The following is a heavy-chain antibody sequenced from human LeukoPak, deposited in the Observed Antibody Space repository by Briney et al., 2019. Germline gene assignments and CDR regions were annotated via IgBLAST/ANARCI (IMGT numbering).Heavy chain of an antibody. CDR3: ARKDDYVWGSYDY. D-gene: IGHD3-16*01. CDR2: ISYDGTNK. Sequence: RAGGSLRLSCAASGFTFSSYAIHWVNQAPGKGLEWVALISYDGTNKYYADSVKGRFSISRDNSKNTLYLQMNSLRAEDTAVYYCARKDDYVWGSYDYWGQGTLVTVSS. CDR1: GFTFSSYA. J-gene: IGHJ4*02. V-gene: IGHV3-30-3*01.